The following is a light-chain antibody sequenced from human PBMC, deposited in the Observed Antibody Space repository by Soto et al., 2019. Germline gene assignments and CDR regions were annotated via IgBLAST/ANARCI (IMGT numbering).Light chain of an antibody. CDR2: SAS. J-gene: IGKJ4*01. V-gene: IGKV1-39*01. CDR3: QQSFNTIT. Sequence: DIQMTQSPSSLSASVGDRVTITCRASQSISTYVSWYQHRPGKAPILLIYSASTLQSGVPPRFSGSGSGTDFTLTISSLQPEDFATYYCQQSFNTITFGGGTKVEIE. CDR1: QSISTY.